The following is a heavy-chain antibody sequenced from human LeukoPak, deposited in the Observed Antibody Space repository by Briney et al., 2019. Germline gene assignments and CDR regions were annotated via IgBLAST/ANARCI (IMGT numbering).Heavy chain of an antibody. Sequence: PGGSLRLSCAASGFTFSSYWMHWVRQAPGKGLVWVSRINSDGSSTSYADSVKGRFTISRDNAKNTLYLQLNRLRVEDTAVYYCTRDFGRSSYYFDFWGPGTLVTVSS. D-gene: IGHD3-3*01. CDR3: TRDFGRSSYYFDF. V-gene: IGHV3-74*01. CDR2: INSDGSST. CDR1: GFTFSSYW. J-gene: IGHJ4*02.